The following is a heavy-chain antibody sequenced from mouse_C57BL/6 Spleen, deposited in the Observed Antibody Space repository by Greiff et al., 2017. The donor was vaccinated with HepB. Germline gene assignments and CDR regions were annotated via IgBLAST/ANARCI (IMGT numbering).Heavy chain of an antibody. CDR3: VRHDYDGYFDV. D-gene: IGHD2-4*01. J-gene: IGHJ1*03. CDR2: IRSKSNNYAT. CDR1: GFSFNTYA. Sequence: EVQLVESGGGLVQPKGSLKLSCAASGFSFNTYAMNWVRQAPGKGLEWVARIRSKSNNYATYYADSVKDRFTISRDDSESMLYLQMNNLKTEDTAMYYCVRHDYDGYFDVWGTGTTVTVSS. V-gene: IGHV10-1*01.